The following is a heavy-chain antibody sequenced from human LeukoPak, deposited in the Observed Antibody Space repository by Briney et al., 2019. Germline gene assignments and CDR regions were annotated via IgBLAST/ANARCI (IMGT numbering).Heavy chain of an antibody. D-gene: IGHD4-17*01. CDR2: INSDGSST. Sequence: GGSLGLPCAASGFSFSGYWVHWVRQVPGKGLVWVSQINSDGSSTSYADFVKGRFTISRDNAKNTLYLQMNSLRVEDTAVYYCARGRDYAFDSWGQGTLVTVSS. V-gene: IGHV3-74*01. J-gene: IGHJ4*02. CDR3: ARGRDYAFDS. CDR1: GFSFSGYW.